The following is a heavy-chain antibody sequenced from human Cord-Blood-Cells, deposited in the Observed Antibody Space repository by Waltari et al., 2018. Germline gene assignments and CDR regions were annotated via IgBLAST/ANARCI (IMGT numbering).Heavy chain of an antibody. CDR2: INHSGST. J-gene: IGHJ4*02. CDR3: ARGVDTAMVDY. CDR1: GGSFSGYY. D-gene: IGHD5-18*01. Sequence: QVQLQQWGAGLLKPSETLSLTCAVYGGSFSGYYWSWIRQPPGKGLEWIGEINHSGSTNYNPSLKSRVTISVDTSKNQFSLKLSSVTAADTAVYYCARGVDTAMVDYWGQGTLVTVSS. V-gene: IGHV4-34*01.